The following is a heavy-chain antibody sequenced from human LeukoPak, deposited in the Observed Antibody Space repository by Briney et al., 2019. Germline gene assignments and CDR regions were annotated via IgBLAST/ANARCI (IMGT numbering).Heavy chain of an antibody. V-gene: IGHV1-2*06. D-gene: IGHD4-17*01. Sequence: ASVKVSCKASGYTFTGYYMHWVRQAPGQGLEWMGRISPNSGGTNYAQKFQGRVTMTRDTSISTAYMELSRLRSDDTAVYYCARTPATVTPRLDALDIWGQGTMVTVSS. J-gene: IGHJ3*02. CDR3: ARTPATVTPRLDALDI. CDR1: GYTFTGYY. CDR2: ISPNSGGT.